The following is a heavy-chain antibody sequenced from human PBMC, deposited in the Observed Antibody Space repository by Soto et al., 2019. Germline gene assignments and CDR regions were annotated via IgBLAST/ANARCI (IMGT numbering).Heavy chain of an antibody. CDR1: GFTFSSFA. Sequence: PGGSLRLSCAASGFTFSSFAMSWVRQAPGKGLEWVSAISGSGSSTYYADSVKGRFTISRDNSKNTLYLQMNSLRAEDTAVYYCAKDSGKWMLLDACDIWGQGPMFTVS. J-gene: IGHJ3*02. CDR2: ISGSGSST. D-gene: IGHD5-12*01. CDR3: AKDSGKWMLLDACDI. V-gene: IGHV3-23*01.